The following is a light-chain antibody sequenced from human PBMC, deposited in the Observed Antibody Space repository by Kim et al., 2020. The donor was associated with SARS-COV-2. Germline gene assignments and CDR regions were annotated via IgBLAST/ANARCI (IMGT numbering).Light chain of an antibody. J-gene: IGLJ3*02. Sequence: KTVTIPCTRSDGSIASSYVNWYQQRPGSAPSTVIYDDNERPSGVPDRFSGSIDSSSNTASLTISGLRTEDEADYYCQSYDSSKDCVFGGGTQLTVL. V-gene: IGLV6-57*03. CDR1: DGSIASSY. CDR2: DDN. CDR3: QSYDSSKDCV.